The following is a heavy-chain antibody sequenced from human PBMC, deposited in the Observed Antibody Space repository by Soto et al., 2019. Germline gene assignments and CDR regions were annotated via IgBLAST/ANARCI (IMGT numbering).Heavy chain of an antibody. D-gene: IGHD3-16*02. Sequence: QVQLVESGGGVVQPGRSLRLSCAASGFTFSSYGMHWVRQAPGKGLEWVAVIWYDGSNKYYADSVKGRFTISRDNSKNTLYLQMNSLRAEDTAVYYCARDKEAGDDYTWGSYRGGFDYWGQGTLVTVSS. CDR3: ARDKEAGDDYTWGSYRGGFDY. J-gene: IGHJ4*02. CDR1: GFTFSSYG. CDR2: IWYDGSNK. V-gene: IGHV3-33*01.